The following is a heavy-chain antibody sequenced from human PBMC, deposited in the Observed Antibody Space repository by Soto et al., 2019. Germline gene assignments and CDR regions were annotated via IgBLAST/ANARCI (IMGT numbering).Heavy chain of an antibody. CDR2: ISGYNGNT. CDR1: GYSFTTYG. D-gene: IGHD3-22*01. CDR3: ARRLYYDSSGFEGGGMAV. V-gene: IGHV1-18*01. Sequence: GASVKVSCKTSGYSFTTYGISWVRQAPGQGLEWMGWISGYNGNTNYAQKLKGRLTMTTDTSTSTAYMELRSLTSDDTAVYYCARRLYYDSSGFEGGGMAVWGQGTTVTVSS. J-gene: IGHJ6*02.